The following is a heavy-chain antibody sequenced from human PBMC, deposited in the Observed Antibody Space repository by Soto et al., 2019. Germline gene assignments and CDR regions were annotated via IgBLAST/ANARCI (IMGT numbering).Heavy chain of an antibody. CDR2: ISASGGST. CDR1: GFTLSTYA. CDR3: ARDRQGDGYNPAYDAFDI. J-gene: IGHJ3*02. Sequence: EVQLLESGGGLVQPGGSLRLSCAASGFTLSTYAMSWVRQAPGKGLEWVSAISASGGSTYYADSVKGRFTISRDNSKNSLYLQMNSLRAEDTAVYYCARDRQGDGYNPAYDAFDIWGQGTMVTVSS. V-gene: IGHV3-23*01. D-gene: IGHD5-12*01.